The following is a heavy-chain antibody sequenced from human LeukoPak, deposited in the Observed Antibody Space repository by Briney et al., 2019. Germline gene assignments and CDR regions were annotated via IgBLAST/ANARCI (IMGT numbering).Heavy chain of an antibody. Sequence: SETLSLTCTVSGGSISSGDYYWSWIRQPPGKGLEWIGYIYYSGSTYYNPSLKSRVTISVDTSKNQFSLKLSSVTAADTAVYYCARVWIGAVADGGSFDYWGQGTLVTVSS. J-gene: IGHJ4*02. CDR2: IYYSGST. CDR1: GGSISSGDYY. V-gene: IGHV4-30-4*01. D-gene: IGHD6-19*01. CDR3: ARVWIGAVADGGSFDY.